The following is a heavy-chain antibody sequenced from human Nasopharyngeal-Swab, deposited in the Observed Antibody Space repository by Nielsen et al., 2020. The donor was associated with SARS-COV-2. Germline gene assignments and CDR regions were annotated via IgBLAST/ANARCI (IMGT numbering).Heavy chain of an antibody. Sequence: GGSLRLSCAASGFTFSRYGMHWVRQAPGKGLAWVAVIWYDGSNKYYADSVKGRFTISRDNSKNTLYLQMNSLRAEDTAVYYCARDLVRRYYGRYFDLWGRGTLVTVSS. V-gene: IGHV3-33*01. CDR2: IWYDGSNK. J-gene: IGHJ2*01. D-gene: IGHD1-26*01. CDR1: GFTFSRYG. CDR3: ARDLVRRYYGRYFDL.